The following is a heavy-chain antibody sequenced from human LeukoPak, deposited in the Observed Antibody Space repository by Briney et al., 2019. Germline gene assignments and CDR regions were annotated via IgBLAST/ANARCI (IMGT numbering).Heavy chain of an antibody. CDR2: MNPNSGNT. Sequence: ASVKVSCKASGYTFTSYYMHWVRQAPGQGLEWMGWMNPNSGNTGYAQKFQGRVTMTRNTSISTAYMELSSLRSEDTAVYYCATRGYNWNDVYDYWGQGTLVTVSS. CDR3: ATRGYNWNDVYDY. J-gene: IGHJ4*02. V-gene: IGHV1-8*02. CDR1: GYTFTSYY. D-gene: IGHD1-20*01.